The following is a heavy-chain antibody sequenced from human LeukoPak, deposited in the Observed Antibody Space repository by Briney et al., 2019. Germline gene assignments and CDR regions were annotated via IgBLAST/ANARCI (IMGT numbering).Heavy chain of an antibody. Sequence: SETLSLTCTVSGGSISSYYWSWIRQPPGKGLEWIGYIYYSGSTNYNPSLKSRVTISVDTSKNQFSLKLSSVTAADTAVYYCAGGRITIFGVAVYWGQGTLVTVSS. D-gene: IGHD3-3*01. CDR3: AGGRITIFGVAVY. CDR1: GGSISSYY. J-gene: IGHJ4*02. CDR2: IYYSGST. V-gene: IGHV4-59*01.